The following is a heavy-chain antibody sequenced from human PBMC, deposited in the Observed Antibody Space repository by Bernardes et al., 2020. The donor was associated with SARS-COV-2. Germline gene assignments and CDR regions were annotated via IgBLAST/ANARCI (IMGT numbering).Heavy chain of an antibody. J-gene: IGHJ4*02. Sequence: SLRLSCAASVFTFSTFWMTWVRQAPGQGLEWVSNINQDGSETFYVDSVKGRFTISRDNAKNSLFMEMNTLRAEDTAVYYCARIYSTSSFDFDYWGQGTLVTVSS. CDR3: ARIYSTSSFDFDY. D-gene: IGHD6-6*01. V-gene: IGHV3-7*01. CDR2: INQDGSET. CDR1: VFTFSTFW.